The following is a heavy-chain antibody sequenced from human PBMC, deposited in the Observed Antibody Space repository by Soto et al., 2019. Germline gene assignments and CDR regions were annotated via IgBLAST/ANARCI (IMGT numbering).Heavy chain of an antibody. D-gene: IGHD6-13*01. CDR1: GGSISSSNW. V-gene: IGHV4-4*02. CDR3: ARAAMGGSSWPFDY. CDR2: IYHSGST. J-gene: IGHJ4*02. Sequence: QVQLQESGPGLVKPSGTLSLTCAVSGGSISSSNWWSWVRQPPGKGLEWIGEIYHSGSTNYNPPLKSRVPIPVDKSKTQFSLMLRSVTAADTAVYYCARAAMGGSSWPFDYWGQGTLVTVSS.